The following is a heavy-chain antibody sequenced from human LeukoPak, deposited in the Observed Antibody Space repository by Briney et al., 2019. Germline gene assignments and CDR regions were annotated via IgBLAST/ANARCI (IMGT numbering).Heavy chain of an antibody. CDR2: ISSSSSTI. J-gene: IGHJ4*02. Sequence: GGSLRLSCAASGFTFSSYSMNWVRQAPGKGLEWVSYISSSSSTIYYADSVKGRFTISRDNAKNSLYLQMNSLRAEDTAVYYCARSDPLDYWGQGTLVTVPS. CDR3: ARSDPLDY. V-gene: IGHV3-48*04. CDR1: GFTFSSYS.